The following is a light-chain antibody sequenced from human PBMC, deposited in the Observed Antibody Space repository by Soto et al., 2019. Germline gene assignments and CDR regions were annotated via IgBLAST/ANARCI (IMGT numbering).Light chain of an antibody. CDR2: EGS. J-gene: IGLJ2*01. CDR3: CSFAGSSIVV. V-gene: IGLV2-23*01. CDR1: SSDVGSYNV. Sequence: QSALTQPASVSGSPGQSITISCTGTSSDVGSYNVVSWYQQHPGKAPKLMIYEGSKRPSGVSNRFSGSKSGNTASLTISGLQAEDEADYYCCSFAGSSIVVFGGGTQLTVL.